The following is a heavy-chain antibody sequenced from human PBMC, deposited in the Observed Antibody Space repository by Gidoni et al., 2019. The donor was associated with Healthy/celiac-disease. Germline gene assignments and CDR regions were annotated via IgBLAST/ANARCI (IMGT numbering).Heavy chain of an antibody. J-gene: IGHJ6*02. CDR2: IKSKTDGGTT. CDR3: TTADYGDYSGYYYGMDV. V-gene: IGHV3-15*07. Sequence: EVQLVESGGGLVKPGGSLRLSCAAAGFTFSNAWMNWVRQAPGKGLAWVGRIKSKTDGGTTDYAAPVKGRFTISRDDSKNTLYLQMNSLKTEDTAVYYCTTADYGDYSGYYYGMDVWGQGTTVTVSS. CDR1: GFTFSNAW. D-gene: IGHD4-17*01.